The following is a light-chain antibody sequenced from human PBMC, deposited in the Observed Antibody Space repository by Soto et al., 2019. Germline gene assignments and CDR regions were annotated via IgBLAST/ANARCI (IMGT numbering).Light chain of an antibody. Sequence: QSALTQPPSASGSPGQSVTISCTGTSSDVGGYNYVSWYQQHPGKAPQFMIYEVSKRPSGVPDRFSGSKSGNTASLTVSGLQAEDEADYCCSSYGGSNNVVFGGGTKLTVL. V-gene: IGLV2-8*01. CDR1: SSDVGGYNY. J-gene: IGLJ2*01. CDR2: EVS. CDR3: SSYGGSNNVV.